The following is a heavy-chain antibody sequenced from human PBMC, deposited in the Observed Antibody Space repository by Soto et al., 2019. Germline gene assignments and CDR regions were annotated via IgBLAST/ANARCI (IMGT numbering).Heavy chain of an antibody. J-gene: IGHJ4*02. CDR2: IYPGDSDT. Sequence: PGESLKISCKGSGYSFTSYWIGWVRQMPGKGLEWMGIIYPGDSDTRYSPSFQGQVTISADKSISTAYLQWSSLKASDTAMYYCARHGRYSSSWYGFDYWGQGTLVTVPS. V-gene: IGHV5-51*01. CDR3: ARHGRYSSSWYGFDY. D-gene: IGHD6-13*01. CDR1: GYSFTSYW.